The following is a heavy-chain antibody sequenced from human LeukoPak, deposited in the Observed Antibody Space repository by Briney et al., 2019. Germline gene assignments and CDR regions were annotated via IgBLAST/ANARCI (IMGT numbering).Heavy chain of an antibody. D-gene: IGHD3-22*01. CDR3: ARVAAEAYYYDSSGYRYDAFDI. CDR1: GGTFSSYA. J-gene: IGHJ3*02. Sequence: SVKVSCKASGGTFSSYAISWVRQAPGQGLEWMGRIIPILGIANYAQKFQGRVTITADKSTSTAYMELSSLRSEDTAVYYCARVAAEAYYYDSSGYRYDAFDIWGRGTIVTVSS. V-gene: IGHV1-69*04. CDR2: IIPILGIA.